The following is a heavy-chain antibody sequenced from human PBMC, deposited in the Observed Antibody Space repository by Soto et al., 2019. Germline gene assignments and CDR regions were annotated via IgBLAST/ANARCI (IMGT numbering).Heavy chain of an antibody. J-gene: IGHJ4*02. CDR1: GYTFTSYG. CDR3: ARRPTPNTYYYDSSVPYDY. Sequence: QVQLVQSGAEVKKPGASVKVSCKASGYTFTSYGISWVRQAPGQGLEWMGWISAYNGNTNYAQKLQGRVTMTTDTSTSTAYMELRSLRSDDTAVYYCARRPTPNTYYYDSSVPYDYWGQGTLVTVSS. V-gene: IGHV1-18*01. D-gene: IGHD3-22*01. CDR2: ISAYNGNT.